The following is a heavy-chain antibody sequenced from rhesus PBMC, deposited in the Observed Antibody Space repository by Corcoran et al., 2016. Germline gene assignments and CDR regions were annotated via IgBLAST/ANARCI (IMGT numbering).Heavy chain of an antibody. CDR2: IYSSGSST. J-gene: IGHJ4*01. CDR1: GGSISSSY. CDR3: ARHRGSYYTFDY. Sequence: QLQLQESGPGLVKPSETLSVTCAVSGGSISSSYWSWIRQAPGKGLEWIGYIYSSGSSTNYNHPLKRRVNLSVDTSKNQLSLKLSSVTTADTAVYYCARHRGSYYTFDYWGQGVLVTVSS. V-gene: IGHV4-169*01. D-gene: IGHD3-16*01.